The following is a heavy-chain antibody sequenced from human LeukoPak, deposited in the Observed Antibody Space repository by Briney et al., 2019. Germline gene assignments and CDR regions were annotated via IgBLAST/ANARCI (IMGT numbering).Heavy chain of an antibody. V-gene: IGHV1-2*02. D-gene: IGHD5-18*01. CDR2: INPNSGGT. CDR3: ARGPQLWFRGTWNMDV. Sequence: ASVKVSCKASGYTFTDYYMHWVRQAPGQGLEWMGWINPNSGGTNYAQKFQGRVTMTRDTSISTAYMELSRLRSDDTAVYYCARGPQLWFRGTWNMDVWGKGTTVTVSS. CDR1: GYTFTDYY. J-gene: IGHJ6*03.